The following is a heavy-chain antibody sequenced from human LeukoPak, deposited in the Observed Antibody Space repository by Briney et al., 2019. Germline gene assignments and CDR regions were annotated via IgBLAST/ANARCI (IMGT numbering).Heavy chain of an antibody. CDR2: IYHSGST. CDR1: GGSISSSNW. CDR3: ARDNWNYGSSMDV. V-gene: IGHV4-4*02. D-gene: IGHD1-7*01. Sequence: PSETLSLTCAVSGGSISSSNWWSWVRQPPGKGLEWIGEIYHSGSTNYNPSLKSRVTISVDKSKNQFSLKLSSVTAADTAVYHCARDNWNYGSSMDVWGQGTTVTVSS. J-gene: IGHJ6*02.